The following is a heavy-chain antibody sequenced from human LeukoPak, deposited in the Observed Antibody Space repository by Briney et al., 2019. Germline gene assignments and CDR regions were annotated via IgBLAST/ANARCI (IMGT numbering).Heavy chain of an antibody. CDR2: IYYSGST. V-gene: IGHV4-59*01. CDR1: GGSISSYY. Sequence: SETLSLTCTGSGGSISSYYWSWIRQPPGKGLEWIGYIYYSGSTNYNPSLKSRVTISVDTSKNQFSLKLSSVTAADTAVYYCARSMVRGVTFDYWGQGTLVTVSS. J-gene: IGHJ4*02. D-gene: IGHD3-10*01. CDR3: ARSMVRGVTFDY.